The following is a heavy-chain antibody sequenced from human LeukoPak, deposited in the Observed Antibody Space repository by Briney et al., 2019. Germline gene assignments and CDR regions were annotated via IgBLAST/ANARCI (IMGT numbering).Heavy chain of an antibody. J-gene: IGHJ4*02. CDR2: IYYSGST. CDR3: ARQVFGGNYPL. Sequence: SETLSLTCTVSGGSISSYYWSWIRQPPGKGLEWIGYIYYSGSTNYNPSLKSRVTISVDTSKNQFSLKLSSVTAADTAVYYCARQVFGGNYPLWGQGTLVTVSS. V-gene: IGHV4-59*08. D-gene: IGHD4-23*01. CDR1: GGSISSYY.